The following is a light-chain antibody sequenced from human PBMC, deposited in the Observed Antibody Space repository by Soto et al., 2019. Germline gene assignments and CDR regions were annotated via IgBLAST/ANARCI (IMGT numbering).Light chain of an antibody. CDR1: SSDVGGYNY. V-gene: IGLV2-14*01. Sequence: QSALTQPASVSGSPGQSITISCTGTSSDVGGYNYVSWYRQHPGKAPKLMIFEVSSRPSGVSYRFSGSKSGNTASLTISGLQAEDEADYYCSSYTSSSTLYVFGSGTKVTVL. J-gene: IGLJ1*01. CDR2: EVS. CDR3: SSYTSSSTLYV.